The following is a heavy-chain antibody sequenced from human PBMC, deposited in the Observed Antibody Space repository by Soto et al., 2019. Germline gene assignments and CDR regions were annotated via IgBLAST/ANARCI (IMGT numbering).Heavy chain of an antibody. V-gene: IGHV4-31*02. J-gene: IGHJ4*02. CDR1: GGYIISVGYF. CDR3: ARAYVETALDLTFFDH. CDR2: IDYSGNT. D-gene: IGHD5-18*01. Sequence: PSETQSLTWSVSGGYIISVGYFWSWIRQQRGKGLEWLGYIDYSGNTYYNPSLKSRGTISVDTSSNQFSLKLSSVTAADTAVYYCARAYVETALDLTFFDHWGQGSLVTVS.